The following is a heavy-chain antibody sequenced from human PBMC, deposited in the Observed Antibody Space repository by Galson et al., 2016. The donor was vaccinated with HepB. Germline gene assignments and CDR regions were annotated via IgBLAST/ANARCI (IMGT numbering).Heavy chain of an antibody. CDR3: ARGAGELLDYGMDV. CDR1: GFTFSDYY. CDR2: ISGSTI. V-gene: IGHV3-11*01. J-gene: IGHJ6*02. Sequence: SLRLSCAASGFTFSDYYMSWIRQAPGKGLEWISYISGSTIYYADSVKGRFTISRDNAKNSLYLQMTSLRAEDTAVSYCARGAGELLDYGMDVWGQGTTVTVSS. D-gene: IGHD1-26*01.